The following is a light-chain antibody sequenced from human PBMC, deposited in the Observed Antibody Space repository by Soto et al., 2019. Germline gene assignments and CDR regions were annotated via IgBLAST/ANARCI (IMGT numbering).Light chain of an antibody. CDR3: QQSYSTPLT. J-gene: IGKJ4*02. CDR1: QSISSN. V-gene: IGKV1-39*01. Sequence: DIQLTESSSSLSASVGERVTITCRASQSISSNLNWYQQKPGKDHNLLIYPASSLQSGVPSRFSGGGSGTDFTLTISSLQPEAFATYSCQQSYSTPLTVGGGTNVDSK. CDR2: PAS.